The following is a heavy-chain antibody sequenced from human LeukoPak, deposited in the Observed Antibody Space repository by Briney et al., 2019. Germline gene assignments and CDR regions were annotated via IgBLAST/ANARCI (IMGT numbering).Heavy chain of an antibody. J-gene: IGHJ4*02. Sequence: SETLSLTCTVSGGSISSYYWSWIRQPPEKGLEWIGYIYYSGSTNYNPSLKSRVTISVDTSKNQFSLKLSSVTAADTAVYYCASLVVVAAPHFDYWGQGTLVTVSS. CDR3: ASLVVVAAPHFDY. D-gene: IGHD2-15*01. CDR1: GGSISSYY. CDR2: IYYSGST. V-gene: IGHV4-59*01.